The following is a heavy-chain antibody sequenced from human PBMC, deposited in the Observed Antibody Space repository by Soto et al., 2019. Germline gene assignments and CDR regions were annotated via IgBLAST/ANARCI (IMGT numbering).Heavy chain of an antibody. D-gene: IGHD2-8*01. CDR1: GGTFSSYT. J-gene: IGHJ3*02. Sequence: SVKVSCKASGGTFSSYTISWVRQAPGQGLEWMGRIIPILGIANYAQKFQGRVTITADKSTSTAYMELSSLRSEDTAVYYCARDDYCINGVCYAYDIWGQGTMVTVSS. CDR2: IIPILGIA. CDR3: ARDDYCINGVCYAYDI. V-gene: IGHV1-69*04.